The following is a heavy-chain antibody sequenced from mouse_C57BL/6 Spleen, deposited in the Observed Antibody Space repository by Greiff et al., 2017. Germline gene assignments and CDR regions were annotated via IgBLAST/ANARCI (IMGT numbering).Heavy chain of an antibody. CDR2: IYPGDGDT. V-gene: IGHV1-80*01. J-gene: IGHJ4*01. Sequence: VQLQQSGAELVKPGASVKISCKASGYAFSSYWMNWVKQRPGKGLEWIGQIYPGDGDTNYNGKFTGKATLTADKSSSPAYMQLSSLTSEDAAVYFCARSGETTMIIPYAMDYWGQGTSVTVSA. D-gene: IGHD2-4*01. CDR3: ARSGETTMIIPYAMDY. CDR1: GYAFSSYW.